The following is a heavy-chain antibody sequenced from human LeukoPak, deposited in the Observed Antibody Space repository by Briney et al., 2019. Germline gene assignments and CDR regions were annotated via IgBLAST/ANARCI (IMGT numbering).Heavy chain of an antibody. CDR1: GGSISSYY. J-gene: IGHJ4*02. CDR3: ARIMYDSSGYTFDY. D-gene: IGHD3-22*01. Sequence: TLSLTCTVSGGSISSYYWSWTRQPPGKALEWLALIDWDDDKYYSTSLKTRLTISKDTSKNQVVLTMTNMDPVDTATYYCARIMYDSSGYTFDYWGQGTLVTVSS. CDR2: IDWDDDK. V-gene: IGHV2-70*18.